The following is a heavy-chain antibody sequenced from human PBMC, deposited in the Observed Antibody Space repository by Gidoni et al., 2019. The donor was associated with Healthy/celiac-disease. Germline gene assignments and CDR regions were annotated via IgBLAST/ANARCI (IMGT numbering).Heavy chain of an antibody. CDR3: ATSGSQGEFDY. J-gene: IGHJ4*02. D-gene: IGHD1-26*01. CDR2: IYYSGST. V-gene: IGHV4-39*01. Sequence: QLQLQESGPGLVKPSETLSLTCTVPGGSISSSSYYWGWIRQPPGKGLEWIGSIYYSGSTYYNPSLKSRVTISVDTSLNQFSLKLSSVTAADTAVYYCATSGSQGEFDYWGQGTLVTVSS. CDR1: GGSISSSSYY.